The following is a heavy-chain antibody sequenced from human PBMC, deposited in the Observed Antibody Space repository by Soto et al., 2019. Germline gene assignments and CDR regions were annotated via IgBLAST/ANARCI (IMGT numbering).Heavy chain of an antibody. CDR2: IDPSDSYT. CDR1: GYSFTSYW. CDR3: AIHRDYSTSFDDFDI. Sequence: EVQLVHSGAEVKKPGESLRISCKGAGYSFTSYWISWVRQMPGKVLEWMGRIDPSDSYTNYSPSFQGHVTISADKSTRTAYLQWSSSKASDTAMYYWAIHRDYSTSFDDFDIWGQGPMVTVSA. J-gene: IGHJ3*02. D-gene: IGHD4-4*01. V-gene: IGHV5-10-1*03.